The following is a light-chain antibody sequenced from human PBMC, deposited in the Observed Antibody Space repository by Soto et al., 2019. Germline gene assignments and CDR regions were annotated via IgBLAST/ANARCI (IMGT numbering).Light chain of an antibody. CDR2: DAS. CDR1: QTLSNTY. CDR3: QQYGSSPQT. J-gene: IGKJ1*01. Sequence: EIVLTQSPGTLSLSPGKEATLYCRASQTLSNTYFAWYQQRPGQAPRLLIYDASTRATGIPDRFSGSGSAADSTLTISRLEPEDSAVYYCQQYGSSPQTFGQGTKVEIK. V-gene: IGKV3-20*01.